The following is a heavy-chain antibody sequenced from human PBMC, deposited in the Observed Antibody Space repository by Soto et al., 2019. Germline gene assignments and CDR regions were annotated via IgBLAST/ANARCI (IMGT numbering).Heavy chain of an antibody. D-gene: IGHD4-17*01. J-gene: IGHJ4*02. CDR2: VYYSGTT. V-gene: IGHV4-61*01. CDR1: GGSVSDKTYY. CDR3: ARTTAVPNTLRSRYFFDY. Sequence: SETLSLTCSVSGGSVSDKTYYWIWIRQPPGQRLEWIGYVYYSGTTNYNPSLKSRVTISVDLSKNRFSLRLSSVTTADTALYYCARTTAVPNTLRSRYFFDYWGQGTLVTVSS.